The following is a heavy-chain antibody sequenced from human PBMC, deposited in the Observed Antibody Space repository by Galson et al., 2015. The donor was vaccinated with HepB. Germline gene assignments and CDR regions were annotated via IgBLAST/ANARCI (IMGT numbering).Heavy chain of an antibody. CDR2: ISYDGSNK. CDR3: ARVGGWLAPFDY. CDR1: GFTFSSYA. J-gene: IGHJ4*02. D-gene: IGHD6-19*01. Sequence: SLRLSCAASGFTFSSYAMHWVRQAPGKGLEWVAVISYDGSNKYYADSVKGRFTISRDNSKNTLYLQMNSLRAEDTAVYYCARVGGWLAPFDYWGQGTLVAVSS. V-gene: IGHV3-30-3*01.